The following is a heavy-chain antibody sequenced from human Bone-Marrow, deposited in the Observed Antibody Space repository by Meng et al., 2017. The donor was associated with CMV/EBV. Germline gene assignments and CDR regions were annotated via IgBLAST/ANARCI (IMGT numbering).Heavy chain of an antibody. CDR3: ASVSSIAARPFDY. V-gene: IGHV1-46*01. CDR1: GYTFTSYY. J-gene: IGHJ4*02. Sequence: ASVKVSCKASGYTFTSYYMHWVRQAPGQGLEWMGIINPSGGSTSYAQKFQGRVTMTGDTSTSTIYMELSSLRSEDTAVYYCASVSSIAARPFDYWGQGTLVTVSS. CDR2: INPSGGST. D-gene: IGHD6-6*01.